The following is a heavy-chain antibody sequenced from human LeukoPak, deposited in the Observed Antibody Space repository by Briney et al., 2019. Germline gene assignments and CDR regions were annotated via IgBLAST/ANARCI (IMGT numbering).Heavy chain of an antibody. CDR1: GFTFSNYA. CDR2: ISGPGSST. Sequence: GGSLRLSCAASGFTFSNYAMSWVRQAPGKGLEWVSTISGPGSSTYSADSVKGRFTISRDNSKNTLYLQMHSLRAEDTAIYYCAKPSRDFDSSGYSHFDYWGQGTLVTVSS. J-gene: IGHJ4*02. CDR3: AKPSRDFDSSGYSHFDY. V-gene: IGHV3-23*01. D-gene: IGHD3-22*01.